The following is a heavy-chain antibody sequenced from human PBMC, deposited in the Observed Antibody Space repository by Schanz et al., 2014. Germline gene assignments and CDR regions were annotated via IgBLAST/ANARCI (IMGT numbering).Heavy chain of an antibody. J-gene: IGHJ4*02. CDR2: IYIGGNT. CDR3: AKDAENTAMITDYFDY. Sequence: EVQLAESGGGLVQPGGSLRLSCAASGFAVDNYYMSCVRQAPGRGLEWVSFIYIGGNTYYADAVRGRFTISRDNSKTTVYLQMNSLRAEDTAVYYCAKDAENTAMITDYFDYWGQGTLVTVSS. D-gene: IGHD5-18*01. V-gene: IGHV3-53*01. CDR1: GFAVDNYY.